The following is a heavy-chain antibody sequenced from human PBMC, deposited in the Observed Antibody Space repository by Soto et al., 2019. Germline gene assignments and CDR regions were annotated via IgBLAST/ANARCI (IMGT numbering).Heavy chain of an antibody. V-gene: IGHV4-39*07. D-gene: IGHD4-17*01. CDR2: INHSGSN. J-gene: IGHJ5*02. CDR1: GGYIGSSSYY. CDR3: ARGGSMTTAASRMDP. Sequence: SASRSLTCTVSGGYIGSSSYYWGWIRQPPGKGLEWIGEINHSGSNNYNPSLKSRVTISVDTSKNQFSLKLSSVTAADTAVYYCARGGSMTTAASRMDPWGQGTLVTVSS.